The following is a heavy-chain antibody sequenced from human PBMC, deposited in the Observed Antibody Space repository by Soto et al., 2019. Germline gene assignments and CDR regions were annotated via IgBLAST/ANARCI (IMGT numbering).Heavy chain of an antibody. J-gene: IGHJ6*02. CDR1: SDSISSSSYY. D-gene: IGHD3-3*01. CDR3: ARQKTYYDFWSGYYLMDV. CDR2: IYYSGST. V-gene: IGHV4-39*01. Sequence: SDTLSLTCTVSSDSISSSSYYWGLNRKPLGMGLEWIGSIYYSGSTYYNPSLKSRVTISVDTSKNQFSLKLSSVTAADTAVYYCARQKTYYDFWSGYYLMDVWGQGTTVT.